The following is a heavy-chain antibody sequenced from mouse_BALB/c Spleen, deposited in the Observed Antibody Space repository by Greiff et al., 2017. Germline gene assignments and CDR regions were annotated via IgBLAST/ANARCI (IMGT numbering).Heavy chain of an antibody. V-gene: IGHV2-9*02. J-gene: IGHJ4*01. D-gene: IGHD2-12*01. CDR1: GFSLTSYG. CDR2: IWAGGST. Sequence: QVQLKESGPGLVAPSQSLSITCTVSGFSLTSYGVHWVRQPPGKGLEWLGVIWAGGSTNYNSALMSRLSISKDNSKSQVFLKMNSLQTDDTAMYYCAREALYYRYAMDYWGQGTSVTVSS. CDR3: AREALYYRYAMDY.